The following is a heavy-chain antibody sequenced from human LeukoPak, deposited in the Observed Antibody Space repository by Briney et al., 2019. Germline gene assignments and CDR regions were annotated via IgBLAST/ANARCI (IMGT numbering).Heavy chain of an antibody. D-gene: IGHD4-23*01. CDR2: IYHSGST. V-gene: IGHV4-30-2*01. Sequence: SETLSLTCAVSGGSISSGGYSWSWIRQPPGKGLEWIAYIYHSGSTYYNPSLKSRVTISVDRSKNQFSLKLSSVTAADTAVYYCARVDNNGGNTLYFDYWGQGTLVTVSS. CDR1: GGSISSGGYS. J-gene: IGHJ4*02. CDR3: ARVDNNGGNTLYFDY.